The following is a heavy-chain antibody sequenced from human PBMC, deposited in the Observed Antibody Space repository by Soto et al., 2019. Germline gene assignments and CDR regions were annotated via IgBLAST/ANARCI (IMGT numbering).Heavy chain of an antibody. Sequence: EVQLVESGGGLVQPGRSLRLSCAASGFTFDDYAMRWVRQAPGKGLEWVSGISWNSGSIGYADSVKGRFTISRDNAKNSLYLQMNSLRAEDTALYYCAKDISGTAGGMDVWGQGTTVTVSS. CDR3: AKDISGTAGGMDV. CDR2: ISWNSGSI. V-gene: IGHV3-9*01. D-gene: IGHD2-21*02. CDR1: GFTFDDYA. J-gene: IGHJ6*02.